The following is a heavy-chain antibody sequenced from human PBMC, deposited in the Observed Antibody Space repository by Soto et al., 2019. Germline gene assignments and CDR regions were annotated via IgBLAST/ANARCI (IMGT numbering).Heavy chain of an antibody. D-gene: IGHD5-18*01. J-gene: IGHJ5*02. Sequence: QVQLQESGPGLVKPSQTLSLTGTVFGGSISSGDYDWSWIRQPPGKGLEWIGHINYSGSTYYNPSLKSRVTMSIETSKNQCSLKLTSVTAADTAVYYCVRRRGYDHGLRSDWFDPWGQGIVVIVSS. CDR2: INYSGST. CDR3: VRRRGYDHGLRSDWFDP. V-gene: IGHV4-30-4*01. CDR1: GGSISSGDYD.